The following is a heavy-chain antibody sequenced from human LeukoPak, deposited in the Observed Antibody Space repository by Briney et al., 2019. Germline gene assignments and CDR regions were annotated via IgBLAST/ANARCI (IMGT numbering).Heavy chain of an antibody. D-gene: IGHD3-22*01. V-gene: IGHV3-7*01. CDR3: ARDFTMIVDYFDY. CDR1: GFTFSSYW. Sequence: GGSLRLSCAASGFTFSSYWMSWVRQAPGKGLEWVANIKQDGSEKYYVDSVKGRFTISRDNAKNSLYLQMNSLRAEDTAVYYCARDFTMIVDYFDYWGQGTLVTVSS. J-gene: IGHJ4*02. CDR2: IKQDGSEK.